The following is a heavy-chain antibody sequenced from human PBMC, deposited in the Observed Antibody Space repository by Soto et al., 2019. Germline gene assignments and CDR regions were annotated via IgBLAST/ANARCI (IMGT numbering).Heavy chain of an antibody. CDR2: IMPIFGTA. D-gene: IGHD2-15*01. CDR1: GGTFSSYA. CDR3: ASMASGVVAATNYSYGMDV. V-gene: IGHV1-69*01. J-gene: IGHJ6*02. Sequence: QVQLVQSGAEVKKPGSSVKVSCKASGGTFSSYAISWVRQAPGQGLEWMGGIMPIFGTANYAQKFQGRVTITADETTSTVYMDLSSLRSEDTAVYYCASMASGVVAATNYSYGMDVSGQGTTVTVSS.